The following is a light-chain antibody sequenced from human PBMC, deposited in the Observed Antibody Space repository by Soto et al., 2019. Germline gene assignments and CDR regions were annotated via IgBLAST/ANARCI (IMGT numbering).Light chain of an antibody. CDR2: EVS. CDR1: SSDVGGYKY. Sequence: QSALTQPASVSGSPGQSITISCTGTSSDVGGYKYVSWYQQHPGKAPEVMIYEVSNRPSGVSDRFSGSKSGNTASLTISGLQAEDEADYYCSSYTSSSTHVVFGGGTKLTVL. CDR3: SSYTSSSTHVV. J-gene: IGLJ2*01. V-gene: IGLV2-14*01.